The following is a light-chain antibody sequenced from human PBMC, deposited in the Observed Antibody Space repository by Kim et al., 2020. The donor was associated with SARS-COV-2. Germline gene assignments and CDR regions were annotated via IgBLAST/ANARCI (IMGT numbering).Light chain of an antibody. CDR2: YDS. J-gene: IGLJ2*01. CDR3: QVWDNSRVHMV. CDR1: NIGVKS. V-gene: IGLV3-21*04. Sequence: RRKTARLTWGGDNIGVKSVHWYQQRPGQAPVLVIHYDSDRPSGIPERFSGSNSGNTATLTITGVEAGDEADYYCQVWDNSRVHMVFGGGTQLTVL.